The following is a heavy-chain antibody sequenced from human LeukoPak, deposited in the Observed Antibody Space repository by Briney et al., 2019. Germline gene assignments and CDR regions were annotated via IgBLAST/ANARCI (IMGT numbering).Heavy chain of an antibody. J-gene: IGHJ3*02. CDR2: ISYDGSNK. V-gene: IGHV3-30-3*01. D-gene: IGHD4-23*01. CDR3: AKEGTTVVTWGAFDI. Sequence: GGSLRLSCAASGFTFSSYAMHWVRQAPGKGLEWVAVISYDGSNKYYADSVKGRFTISRDNSKNTLYLQMNSLRAEDTAVYYCAKEGTTVVTWGAFDIWGQGTMVTVSS. CDR1: GFTFSSYA.